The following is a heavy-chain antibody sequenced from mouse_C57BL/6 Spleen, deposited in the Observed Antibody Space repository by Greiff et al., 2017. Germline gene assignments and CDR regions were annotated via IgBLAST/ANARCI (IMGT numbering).Heavy chain of an antibody. Sequence: EVKLQQSGPVLVKPGASVKMSCKASGYTFTDYYMNWVKQSHGKSLEWIGVINPYNGGTSYNQKFKGKATLTVDKSSSTAYMELNSLTSEDSAVYYCARGYYYGSSLYYFDYWGQGTTLTVSS. J-gene: IGHJ2*01. CDR2: INPYNGGT. CDR3: ARGYYYGSSLYYFDY. D-gene: IGHD1-1*01. CDR1: GYTFTDYY. V-gene: IGHV1-19*01.